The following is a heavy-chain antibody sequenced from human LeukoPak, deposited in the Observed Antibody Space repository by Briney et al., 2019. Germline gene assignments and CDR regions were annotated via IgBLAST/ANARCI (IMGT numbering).Heavy chain of an antibody. CDR2: INPSGGST. CDR1: GYTFTSYY. CDR3: GTWSVTTTDY. Sequence: ASVKVSCKASGYTFTSYYMHWVRQAPGQGLEWMGIINPSGGSTSYSQKFQGRVNMTRATSTSTVYLELSSLRSEDTAVYYCGTWSVTTTDYWGQGTLVTVSS. V-gene: IGHV1-46*01. J-gene: IGHJ4*02. D-gene: IGHD4-17*01.